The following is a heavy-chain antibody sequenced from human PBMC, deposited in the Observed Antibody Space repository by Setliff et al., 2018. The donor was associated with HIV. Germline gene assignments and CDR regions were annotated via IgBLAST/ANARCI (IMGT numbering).Heavy chain of an antibody. CDR2: IIPISGTA. J-gene: IGHJ4*02. CDR3: ARGRGIELWNPAYFDY. V-gene: IGHV1-69*05. Sequence: SVKVSCKASGGTFKNFAINWVRQAPGQGLEWMGGIIPISGTAVYAQNFRGRVTVTTDDSTNTAYLEISSLKSDDTAVYFCARGRGIELWNPAYFDYWGQGTLVTVSS. D-gene: IGHD1-1*01. CDR1: GGTFKNFA.